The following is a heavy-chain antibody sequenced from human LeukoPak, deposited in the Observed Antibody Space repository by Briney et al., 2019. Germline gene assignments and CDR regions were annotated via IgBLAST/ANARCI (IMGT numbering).Heavy chain of an antibody. CDR1: GGSFSGYY. D-gene: IGHD6-19*01. CDR2: INHSGST. V-gene: IGHV4-34*01. Sequence: SETLSLTCAVYGGSFSGYYWSWIRQPPGKGLEWIGEINHSGSTNYNPSLKSRVTISVDTSKNQFSLKLSSATAADTAVYYCASGSPRLRGVAGFDYWGQGTLVTVSS. J-gene: IGHJ4*02. CDR3: ASGSPRLRGVAGFDY.